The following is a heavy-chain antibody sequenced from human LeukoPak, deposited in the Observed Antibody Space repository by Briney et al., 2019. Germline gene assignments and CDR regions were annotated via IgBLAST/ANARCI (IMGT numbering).Heavy chain of an antibody. CDR3: ASSPGDYYYYYMDV. D-gene: IGHD3-10*01. Sequence: SETLSLTCTVSGYSISSGYYWGWIRQPPGKGLEWIGYIYYSGSTNYNPSLKSRVTISVDTSKNQFSLKLSSVTAADTAVYYCASSPGDYYYYYMDVWGKGTTVTVSS. CDR1: GYSISSGYY. V-gene: IGHV4-38-2*02. J-gene: IGHJ6*03. CDR2: IYYSGST.